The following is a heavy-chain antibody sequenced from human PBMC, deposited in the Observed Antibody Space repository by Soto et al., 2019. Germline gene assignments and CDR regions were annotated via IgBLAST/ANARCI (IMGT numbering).Heavy chain of an antibody. CDR3: AREGSYDASGSYTHAFCY. V-gene: IGHV3-21*01. J-gene: IGHJ4*02. CDR2: ISSTETYL. D-gene: IGHD3-22*01. CDR1: GFNFKSYR. Sequence: PGGSMGLSSATSGFNFKSYRMNWVRQAPGKGLEWISSISSTETYLHYADSVKGRFTISRDNTKNSLYLQMKSLRDDDTAIYYCAREGSYDASGSYTHAFCYWAQGTLVTVYS.